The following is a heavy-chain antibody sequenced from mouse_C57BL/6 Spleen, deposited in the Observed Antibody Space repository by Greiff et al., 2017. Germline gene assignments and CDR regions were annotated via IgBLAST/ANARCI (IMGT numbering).Heavy chain of an antibody. J-gene: IGHJ2*01. CDR2: IYPGSGST. D-gene: IGHD1-1*01. CDR3: AREGLGTVTPYYFDY. CDR1: GYTFTSYW. Sequence: QVQLQQPGAELVKPGASVKMSCKASGYTFTSYWITWVKQRPGQGLEWIGDIYPGSGSTNYNEKFKSKATLTVDTSSSTAYMQLSSLTSEDSAVYYCAREGLGTVTPYYFDYWGQGTTLTVSS. V-gene: IGHV1-55*01.